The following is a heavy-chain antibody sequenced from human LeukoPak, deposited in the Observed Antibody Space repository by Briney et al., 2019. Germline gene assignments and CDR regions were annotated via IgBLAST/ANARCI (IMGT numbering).Heavy chain of an antibody. D-gene: IGHD6-6*01. V-gene: IGHV4-30-2*01. J-gene: IGHJ3*02. CDR2: IYHSGST. CDR1: GGSISGGGYS. Sequence: SETLSLTCAVSGGSISGGGYSWSWIRQPPGKGLEWIGYIYHSGSTYYNPSLKSRVTISVDRSKNQFSLKLSSVTAADTAVYYCVRTSIAARRANAFDIWGQGQWSPSLQ. CDR3: VRTSIAARRANAFDI.